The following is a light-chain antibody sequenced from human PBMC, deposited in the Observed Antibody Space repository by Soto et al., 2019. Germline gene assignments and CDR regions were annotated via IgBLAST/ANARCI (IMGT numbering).Light chain of an antibody. CDR3: QQYNSYSWT. CDR1: QSISSW. J-gene: IGKJ1*01. CDR2: DAS. V-gene: IGKV1-5*01. Sequence: DIQMTQSPSTLSASVGDRVTITCRASQSISSWLAWYQQKPGKAPKLLIYDASSLESGVPSRFSGNRSGTEVTLTISSLQPDDFATYYCQQYNSYSWTFGQGAKVEIK.